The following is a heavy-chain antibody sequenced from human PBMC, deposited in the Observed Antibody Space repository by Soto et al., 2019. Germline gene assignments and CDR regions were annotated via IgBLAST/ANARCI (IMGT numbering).Heavy chain of an antibody. CDR3: ATGGSGVFDY. D-gene: IGHD6-19*01. Sequence: EVQLVESGGGLVQPGGSLRLSCAGSGFAVSSNYMTWVRQAPGKGLEWVSVVHSGGSTYYADSVKDRFTISRDNSKNTGYLQMSTLRAEDTAFYYCATGGSGVFDYWGQGTLVTVSS. CDR1: GFAVSSNY. V-gene: IGHV3-66*01. CDR2: VHSGGST. J-gene: IGHJ4*02.